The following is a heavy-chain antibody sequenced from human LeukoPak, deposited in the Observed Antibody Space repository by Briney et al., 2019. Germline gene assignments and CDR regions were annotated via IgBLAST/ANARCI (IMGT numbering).Heavy chain of an antibody. J-gene: IGHJ4*02. CDR3: ARDKGALDY. CDR1: GFTFSSYA. CDR2: ISGSGCST. D-gene: IGHD1-26*01. Sequence: GGSLRLSCAASGFTFSSYAMSWVRQAPGKGLEWVSAISGSGCSTYYADSVKGRFTISRDNAKNTVYLQMNSLRAEDTAVYYCARDKGALDYWGQGTLVTVSS. V-gene: IGHV3-23*01.